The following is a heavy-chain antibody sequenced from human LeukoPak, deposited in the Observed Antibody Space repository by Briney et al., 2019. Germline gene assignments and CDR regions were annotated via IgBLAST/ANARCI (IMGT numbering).Heavy chain of an antibody. CDR2: INTNTGNP. J-gene: IGHJ4*02. CDR1: GYTFTSYA. CDR3: AREGVRYFDWSNFDY. Sequence: ASVKVSCKASGYTFTSYAMNWVRQAPGQGLEWMGWINTNTGNPTYAQGFTGRFVFSLDTSVSTAYLQISSLKAEDTAVYYCAREGVRYFDWSNFDYWGQGTLVTVSS. D-gene: IGHD3-9*01. V-gene: IGHV7-4-1*02.